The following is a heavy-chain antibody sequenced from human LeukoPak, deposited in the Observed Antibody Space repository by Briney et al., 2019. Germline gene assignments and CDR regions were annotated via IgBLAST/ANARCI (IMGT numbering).Heavy chain of an antibody. Sequence: GGSLRLSCAASGFTFSSYSMHWVRQAPGKGLEWVAFIRSSSSTIYYADSVKGRFTISRDNAKNSLYLQMNSLRAEDTAVYYCARGRTVGATPLLSWNIWGQGTMVTVSS. V-gene: IGHV3-48*01. CDR2: IRSSSSTI. CDR1: GFTFSSYS. J-gene: IGHJ3*02. CDR3: ARGRTVGATPLLSWNI. D-gene: IGHD1-26*01.